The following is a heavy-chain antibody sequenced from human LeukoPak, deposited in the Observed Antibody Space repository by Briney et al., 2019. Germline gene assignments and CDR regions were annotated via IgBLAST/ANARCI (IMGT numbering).Heavy chain of an antibody. Sequence: GGSLRLSCAAAGFTFSNYCMHWVRQAPGTGLVWVSSINSDGINTSYADSVKGRFTISRDNAKNTLNLQMNSLRAEDTAVYYCARDLGQYYDTSDNWFDPWGQGTLVTVSS. D-gene: IGHD3-22*01. V-gene: IGHV3-74*01. CDR2: INSDGINT. CDR1: GFTFSNYC. J-gene: IGHJ5*02. CDR3: ARDLGQYYDTSDNWFDP.